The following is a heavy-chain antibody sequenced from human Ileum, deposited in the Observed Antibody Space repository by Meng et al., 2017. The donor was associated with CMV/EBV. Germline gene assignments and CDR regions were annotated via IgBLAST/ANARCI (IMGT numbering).Heavy chain of an antibody. J-gene: IGHJ4*02. CDR1: GFIFSSYG. D-gene: IGHD1-1*01. CDR2: IVHDGSKK. CDR3: ATDSRNWSFDY. Sequence: GSSLKISCAASGFIFSSYGMHWVRQAPGKGLEWVARIVHDGSKKYSADSVKGRFTISREDSKDTVYLQMNSLRAEDTATYYCATDSRNWSFDYWGQGALVTVSS. V-gene: IGHV3-30*02.